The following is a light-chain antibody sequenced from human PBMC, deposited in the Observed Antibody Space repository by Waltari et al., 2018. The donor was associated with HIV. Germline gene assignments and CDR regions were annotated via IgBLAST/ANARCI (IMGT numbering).Light chain of an antibody. CDR3: QQYYRYPYT. CDR2: KAS. CDR1: QSISSW. J-gene: IGKJ2*01. V-gene: IGKV1-5*03. Sequence: DIQMTQSPSTLSASVGDSVSITCRASQSISSWLAWYQQKPGKAPKLLIYKASSLESGVPSRFSGSGSETEFTLTVSSLQPDDFAAYYCQQYYRYPYTFGQGTKLEIK.